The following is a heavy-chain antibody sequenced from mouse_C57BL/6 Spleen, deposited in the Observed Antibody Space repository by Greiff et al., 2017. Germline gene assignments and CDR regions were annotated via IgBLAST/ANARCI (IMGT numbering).Heavy chain of an antibody. CDR3: AREGGYGSSYDYAMDY. CDR1: GYTFTSYW. D-gene: IGHD1-1*01. J-gene: IGHJ4*01. V-gene: IGHV1-64*01. Sequence: LQLQQPGAELVKPGASVKLSCKASGYTFTSYWMHWVKQRPGQGLEWIGMIHPNSGSTNYNEKFKSKATLTVDKSSSTAYMQLSSLTSEDSAVYYCAREGGYGSSYDYAMDYWGQGTSVTVSS. CDR2: IHPNSGST.